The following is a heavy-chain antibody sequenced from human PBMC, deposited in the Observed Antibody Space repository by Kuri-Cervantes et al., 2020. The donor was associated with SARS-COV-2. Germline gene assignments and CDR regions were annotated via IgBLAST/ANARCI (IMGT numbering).Heavy chain of an antibody. D-gene: IGHD3-10*01. CDR3: ARADYGSGSYYNYRDYYYGMDV. J-gene: IGHJ6*02. Sequence: KVSCKGSGYSFTSYWIGWVRQMPGKGLEWMGIIYPGDSDTRYSPSFQGQVTISADKSISTAYLQWSSLKASDTAMYYCARADYGSGSYYNYRDYYYGMDVWGQGTTVTVSS. CDR1: GYSFTSYW. V-gene: IGHV5-51*01. CDR2: IYPGDSDT.